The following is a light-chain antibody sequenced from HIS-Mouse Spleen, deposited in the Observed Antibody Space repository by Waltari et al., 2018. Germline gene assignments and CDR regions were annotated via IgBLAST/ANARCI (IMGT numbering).Light chain of an antibody. CDR2: DVS. CDR3: SSYTSSSFNVV. Sequence: QSALTQPASVSGSPGQSVTISCTGTSSDVGGYNYVSGYQHHPGKATKLMIYDVSNRPSGVSNRFSGSKSGNTASLTISGLQAEDEADYYCSSYTSSSFNVVFGGGTKLTVL. V-gene: IGLV2-14*03. CDR1: SSDVGGYNY. J-gene: IGLJ2*01.